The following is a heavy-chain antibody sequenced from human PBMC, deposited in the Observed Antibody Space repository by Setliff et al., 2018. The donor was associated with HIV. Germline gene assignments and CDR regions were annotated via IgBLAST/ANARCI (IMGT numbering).Heavy chain of an antibody. CDR3: ARAAVAGPWRKLDY. J-gene: IGHJ4*02. V-gene: IGHV1-18*01. D-gene: IGHD6-19*01. CDR1: GYTFTSFG. CDR2: ISAYNGNT. Sequence: ASVKVSCKASGYTFTSFGISWVRQDPGQGPEWMGRISAYNGNTDHAQRLQGRVTMTTDTSTRTAYMELRSLRSDDTAVYYCARAAVAGPWRKLDYWGQGTLVTVSS.